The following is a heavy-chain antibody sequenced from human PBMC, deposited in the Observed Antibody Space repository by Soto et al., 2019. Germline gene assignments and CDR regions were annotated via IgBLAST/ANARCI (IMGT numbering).Heavy chain of an antibody. CDR3: ARDRSSNSPWYLDY. J-gene: IGHJ4*02. V-gene: IGHV3-30-3*01. CDR1: GFTFSSYA. CDR2: ISDDGSDK. Sequence: QVQLVESGGGVVKPGRSLRLSCAASGFTFSSYAIHWVRQAPGKGLEWVAVISDDGSDKYYADSVKGRFTISRDNSKNTLYLQMNSLRAEDTAVYYRARDRSSNSPWYLDYWGQGTLVNVSS. D-gene: IGHD6-13*01.